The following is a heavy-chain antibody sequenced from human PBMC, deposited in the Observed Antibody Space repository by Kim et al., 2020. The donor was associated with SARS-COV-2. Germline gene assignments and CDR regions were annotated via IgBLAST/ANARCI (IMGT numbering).Heavy chain of an antibody. D-gene: IGHD6-13*01. V-gene: IGHV4-39*01. CDR2: IYYSGST. J-gene: IGHJ4*02. CDR1: GGSISSSSYY. Sequence: SETLSLTCTVSGGSISSSSYYWGWIRQPPGKGLEWIGSIYYSGSTYYNPSLKSRVTISVDTSKNQFSLKLRSVTAADTAVYYCASLGRAAAGRGYFDYWGQGTLVTVSS. CDR3: ASLGRAAAGRGYFDY.